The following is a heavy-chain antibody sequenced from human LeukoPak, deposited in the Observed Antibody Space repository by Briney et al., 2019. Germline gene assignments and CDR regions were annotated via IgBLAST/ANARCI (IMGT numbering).Heavy chain of an antibody. CDR3: ARDPVEWEQLLDY. CDR1: GFIFSNYW. J-gene: IGHJ4*02. CDR2: MNKDGSEK. V-gene: IGHV3-7*01. D-gene: IGHD1-26*01. Sequence: GGSLRLSCAASGFIFSNYWMGWVRQALGKRPEWVANMNKDGSEKYYADSVKGRFTISRDNARNSVYLQMNSLRVEDTAVYYCARDPVEWEQLLDYWGQGTLVTVSS.